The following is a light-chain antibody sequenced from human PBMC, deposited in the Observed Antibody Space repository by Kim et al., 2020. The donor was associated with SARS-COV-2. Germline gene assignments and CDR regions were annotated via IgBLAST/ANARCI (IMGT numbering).Light chain of an antibody. J-gene: IGKJ4*01. CDR3: QQRSNWPLT. V-gene: IGKV3-11*01. CDR2: DAS. Sequence: PGERATLSCRASQSVSSYLAWYQQKPGQAPRLLIYDASNRATGIPARFSGSGSGTDFTLTISSLEPEDFAVYYCQQRSNWPLTFGGGTKVDIK. CDR1: QSVSSY.